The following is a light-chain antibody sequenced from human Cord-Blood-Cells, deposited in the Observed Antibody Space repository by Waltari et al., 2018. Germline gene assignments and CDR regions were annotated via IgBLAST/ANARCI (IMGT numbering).Light chain of an antibody. V-gene: IGLV2-14*01. CDR3: SSYTSSSTLV. Sequence: QSALTQPASVSGSPGQSITISCTGTSSDVGGYNYVSWYQQPPGKAPELMIYEVSNRPSGGSNRFSGSKSGNTASLTISGLQAEDEADYYCSSYTSSSTLVFGTGTKVTVL. CDR2: EVS. CDR1: SSDVGGYNY. J-gene: IGLJ1*01.